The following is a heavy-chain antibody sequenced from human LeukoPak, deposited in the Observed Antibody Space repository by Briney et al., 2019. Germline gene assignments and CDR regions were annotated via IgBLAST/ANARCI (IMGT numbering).Heavy chain of an antibody. CDR3: ARVNPYDSSGYYQEANFDY. V-gene: IGHV3-66*01. Sequence: GGSLRLSCAASGFTVSSNYMSWARQAPGKGLEWVSVIYSGGSTYYADSVKGRFTISRDNSKNTLYLQMNSLRAEDTAVYYCARVNPYDSSGYYQEANFDYWGQGTLVTVSS. J-gene: IGHJ4*02. CDR2: IYSGGST. D-gene: IGHD3-22*01. CDR1: GFTVSSNY.